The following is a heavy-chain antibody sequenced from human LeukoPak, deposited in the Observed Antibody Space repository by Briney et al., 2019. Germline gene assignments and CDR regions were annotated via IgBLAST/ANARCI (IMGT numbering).Heavy chain of an antibody. J-gene: IGHJ5*02. V-gene: IGHV5-51*01. CDR1: GYSFTSYW. CDR3: ARQDGSGSYYNPPTA. Sequence: GESLKISCKGSGYSFTSYWIGWVRQMPGKGLEWMGIIYPGDSDTRYSPSFQGQVTISADKSFSTAYLQWSSLKASDTAMYYCARQDGSGSYYNPPTAWGQGTLVTVSS. D-gene: IGHD3-10*01. CDR2: IYPGDSDT.